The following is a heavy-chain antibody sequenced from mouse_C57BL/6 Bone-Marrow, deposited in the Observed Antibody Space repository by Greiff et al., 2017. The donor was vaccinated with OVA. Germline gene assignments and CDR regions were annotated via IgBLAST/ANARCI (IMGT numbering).Heavy chain of an antibody. CDR1: GFNIKDDY. D-gene: IGHD2-4*01. CDR3: TRDYEAFDY. V-gene: IGHV14-4*01. CDR2: IDPENGDT. J-gene: IGHJ2*01. Sequence: VQLQQSGAELVRPGASVKLSCTASGFNIKDDYMHWVKQRPEQGLEWIGWIDPENGDTEYASQFQGKATITAATSSNAAYLQLSSLTSEDTAVYYCTRDYEAFDYWGQGTTLTVSS.